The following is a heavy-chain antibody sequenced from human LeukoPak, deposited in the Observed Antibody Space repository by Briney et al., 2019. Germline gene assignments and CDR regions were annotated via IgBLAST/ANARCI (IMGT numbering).Heavy chain of an antibody. Sequence: PSETLSLTCTVSGGSISSGGYYWSWIRQHPGKGLEWIGYIYYSGSTYYDPSLKSRLTISVDTSKNQFSLKLSSVTAADTAVYYCASADYEDAFDIWGQGTMVAVSS. J-gene: IGHJ3*02. V-gene: IGHV4-31*03. CDR3: ASADYEDAFDI. CDR1: GGSISSGGYY. D-gene: IGHD4-17*01. CDR2: IYYSGST.